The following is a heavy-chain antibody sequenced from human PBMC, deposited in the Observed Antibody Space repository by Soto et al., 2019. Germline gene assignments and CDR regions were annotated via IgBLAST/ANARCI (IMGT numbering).Heavy chain of an antibody. Sequence: PSETLSLTCTVSGGSVSSGSYYWGWIRQPPGKGLEWIGYIYYSGSTNYNPSLKSRVTISVDTSKNQFSLKLSPVTAADTAVYYCARLPRKASGYDPDYWGQGTLVTVSS. CDR1: GGSVSSGSYY. J-gene: IGHJ4*02. V-gene: IGHV4-61*01. CDR3: ARLPRKASGYDPDY. CDR2: IYYSGST. D-gene: IGHD5-12*01.